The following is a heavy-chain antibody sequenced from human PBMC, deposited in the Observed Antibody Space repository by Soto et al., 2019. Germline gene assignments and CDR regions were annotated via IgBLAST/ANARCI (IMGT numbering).Heavy chain of an antibody. CDR2: IIPIFGTA. Sequence: SVKVSCKASGGTFSSYAISWVRQDPGQGLEWMGGIIPIFGTANYAQKFQGRVKITADESTSTAYMELSSLRSEDTAVYYCARDSHSSSPLVFYGMDVLGQGTTVTVSS. D-gene: IGHD6-13*01. V-gene: IGHV1-69*13. J-gene: IGHJ6*02. CDR3: ARDSHSSSPLVFYGMDV. CDR1: GGTFSSYA.